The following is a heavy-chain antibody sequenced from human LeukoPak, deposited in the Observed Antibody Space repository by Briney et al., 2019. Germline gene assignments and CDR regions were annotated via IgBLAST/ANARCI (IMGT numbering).Heavy chain of an antibody. CDR2: INPNSGGT. J-gene: IGHJ4*02. CDR3: ARVGLGVGGMRYFDY. CDR1: GYTFTGYY. V-gene: IGHV1-2*02. D-gene: IGHD3-16*01. Sequence: ASVKVSCKASGYTFTGYYMHWVRQAPGQGLEWMGWINPNSGGTNYAQKFQGRVTMTRDTSISTAYMELSRLRSDDTAVYYCARVGLGVGGMRYFDYWGQGTLVTVSS.